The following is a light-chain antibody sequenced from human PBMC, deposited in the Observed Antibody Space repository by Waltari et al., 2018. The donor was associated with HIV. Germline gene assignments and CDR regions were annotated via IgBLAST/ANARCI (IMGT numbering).Light chain of an antibody. CDR3: QVWDSSSDHHV. CDR2: DDS. Sequence: SYSLTQPPSVSVAPGQTGRIIGGGTNLGRKTAHWYQQQPGQAPVLVVEDDSDRPSGIPERFSGSNSGNTATLTISRVEAGDEADYYCQVWDSSSDHHVFGTGTKVTVL. CDR1: NLGRKT. V-gene: IGLV3-21*02. J-gene: IGLJ1*01.